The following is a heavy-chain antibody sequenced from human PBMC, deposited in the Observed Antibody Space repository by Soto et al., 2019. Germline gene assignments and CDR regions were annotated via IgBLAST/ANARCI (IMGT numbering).Heavy chain of an antibody. CDR1: GGSISSGGYY. J-gene: IGHJ5*02. CDR2: IYYSGST. V-gene: IGHV4-31*03. Sequence: QVQLQESGPGLVKPSQTLSLTCTVSGGSISSGGYYWSWIRQHPGKGLEWIGYIYYSGSTYYNPSLKSRVTISVDTSKNQFSLKLSSVTAADTAVYYCARAYPRRVLNSGWFDPWGQGTLVTVSS. D-gene: IGHD2-21*01. CDR3: ARAYPRRVLNSGWFDP.